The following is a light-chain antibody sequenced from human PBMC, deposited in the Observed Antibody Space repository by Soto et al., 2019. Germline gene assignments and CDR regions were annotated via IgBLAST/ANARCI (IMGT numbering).Light chain of an antibody. V-gene: IGKV2-30*02. CDR2: KVS. CDR1: QSLVHSDGNTH. J-gene: IGKJ2*03. Sequence: DVVMTQSPLSLPVTLGQPASISCRSTQSLVHSDGNTHLNWFQQRPGQSPRRLICKVSNRESGVPDRVRGSASGTDFTLKISRVEAEDVGVYYCMRGRHWPYSFGHGAKLEI. CDR3: MRGRHWPYS.